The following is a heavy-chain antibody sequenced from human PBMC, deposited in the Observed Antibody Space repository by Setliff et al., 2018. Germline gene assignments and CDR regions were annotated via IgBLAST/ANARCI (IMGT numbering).Heavy chain of an antibody. V-gene: IGHV4-61*01. CDR2: IYYSGST. CDR1: GGSISSSSYY. CDR3: ARVGSYGGEYFHQ. Sequence: KSSETLSLTCTVSGGSISSSSYYWSWIRQPPGKGLEWIGYIYYSGSTNYNPSLKSRVTISVDTSKNQFSLKLSSVTAADTAVYYCARVGSYGGEYFHQWGQGTLVTAPQ. D-gene: IGHD1-26*01. J-gene: IGHJ1*01.